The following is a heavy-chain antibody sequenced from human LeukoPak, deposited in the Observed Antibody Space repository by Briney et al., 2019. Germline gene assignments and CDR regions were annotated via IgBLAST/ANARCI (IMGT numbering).Heavy chain of an antibody. D-gene: IGHD4-11*01. V-gene: IGHV1-69*13. J-gene: IGHJ4*02. CDR2: IIPIFGTA. CDR3: ATPLLSGYSNNVYYFDY. CDR1: GGTFSSYA. Sequence: GASVKVSCKASGGTFSSYAISWVRQAPGQGLEWMGGIIPIFGTANYAQKFQGRVTITADESTSTAYMELNSLRSEDTAVYYCATPLLSGYSNNVYYFDYWGQGTLVTVST.